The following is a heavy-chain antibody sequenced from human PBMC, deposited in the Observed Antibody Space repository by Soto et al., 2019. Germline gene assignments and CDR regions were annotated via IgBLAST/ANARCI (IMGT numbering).Heavy chain of an antibody. D-gene: IGHD1-26*01. CDR3: GRSEVGDTGEIVYNAMDV. V-gene: IGHV1-3*01. Sequence: QVRLVQSGAEVKKPGASVQVSCEASVYTFTSYALHRVRQARGERPEWMGWINAANGDTKYSKKFQGRVTITRDTSASTGYMGLSSMRSEDTGVYYCGRSEVGDTGEIVYNAMDVWGQGTTVTVSS. J-gene: IGHJ6*02. CDR1: VYTFTSYA. CDR2: INAANGDT.